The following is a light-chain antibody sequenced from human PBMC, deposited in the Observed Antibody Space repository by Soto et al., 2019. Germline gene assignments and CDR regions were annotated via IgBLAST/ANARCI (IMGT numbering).Light chain of an antibody. J-gene: IGKJ1*01. V-gene: IGKV1-6*01. CDR2: GAS. Sequence: IQMTHSPSSMSTSVGDRVTITCRGKKSSSNWLAWYQQKPGKPPKVLIDGASNRQSGVPPRFSGSGSGTDFTLAISSLQPEDSATYYCLQDINYPWTFGQGTKVDI. CDR1: KSSSNW. CDR3: LQDINYPWT.